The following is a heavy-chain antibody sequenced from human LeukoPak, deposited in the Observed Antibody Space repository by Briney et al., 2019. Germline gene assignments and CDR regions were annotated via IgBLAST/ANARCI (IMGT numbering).Heavy chain of an antibody. CDR2: IYYSGST. D-gene: IGHD5-18*01. CDR1: GGSISSGGYY. CDR3: ARVDTAMVPYGMDV. Sequence: RPSETLSLTCTVSGGSISSGGYYWSWIRQHPGKGLEWIGYIYYSGSTYYNPSLKSRVTISVDTSKNQFSLKLSPVTAADTAVYYCARVDTAMVPYGMDVWGQGTTVTVSS. J-gene: IGHJ6*02. V-gene: IGHV4-31*03.